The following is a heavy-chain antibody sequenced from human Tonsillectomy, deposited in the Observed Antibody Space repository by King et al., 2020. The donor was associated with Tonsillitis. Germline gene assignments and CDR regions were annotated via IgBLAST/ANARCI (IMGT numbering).Heavy chain of an antibody. V-gene: IGHV3-15*07. Sequence: NWVRQAPGKGLEWVGRIKGKTDGGTRDYAAPVKGRFTISRDESKNTLYLQMNSLKTEDTAVYYCTTTAGPYFYYYMEVWGKGTTVTVSS. J-gene: IGHJ6*03. D-gene: IGHD6-13*01. CDR3: TTTAGPYFYYYMEV. CDR2: IKGKTDGGTR.